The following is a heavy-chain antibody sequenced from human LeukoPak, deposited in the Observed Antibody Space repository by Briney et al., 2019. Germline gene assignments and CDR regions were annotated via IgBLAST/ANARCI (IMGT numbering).Heavy chain of an antibody. Sequence: GGSLRLSCAASGFTFSNHLMHWVRQAPGKGLEWVAIISYDGGNKYYADSVKGRFTISRDNSKNTLYLQMNSLRAEDTAVYYCAKDLPKITIFGALKHWGQGTLVTVSS. CDR2: ISYDGGNK. V-gene: IGHV3-30*18. D-gene: IGHD3-3*01. CDR1: GFTFSNHL. CDR3: AKDLPKITIFGALKH. J-gene: IGHJ1*01.